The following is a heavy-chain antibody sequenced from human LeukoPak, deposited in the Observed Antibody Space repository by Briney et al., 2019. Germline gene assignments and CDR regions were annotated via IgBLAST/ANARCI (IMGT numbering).Heavy chain of an antibody. CDR2: IYYSGST. CDR1: GGSISSYY. V-gene: IGHV4-59*01. D-gene: IGHD5-12*01. J-gene: IGHJ4*02. CDR3: ARDGYNLGIDY. Sequence: SETLSLTCTVSGGSISSYYWSWIRQPPGKGLEWIGYIYYSGSTNYNPSLKSRVTTSVDTSKNQVSLKLSFVTAADTAVYYCARDGYNLGIDYWGQGTLVTVSS.